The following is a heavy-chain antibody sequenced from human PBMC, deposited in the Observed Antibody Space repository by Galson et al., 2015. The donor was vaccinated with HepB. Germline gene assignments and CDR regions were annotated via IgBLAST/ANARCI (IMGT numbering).Heavy chain of an antibody. V-gene: IGHV3-33*01. CDR2: IWYDGSNK. D-gene: IGHD3-3*01. J-gene: IGHJ4*02. Sequence: SLRLSCAASGFTFSSYGMHWVRQAPGKGLEWVAVIWYDGSNKYYADSVKGRFTISRDNSKNTLYLQMNSLRAEDTAVYYCARVNHDFWSGRPYYFDYWGQGTLVTVSS. CDR1: GFTFSSYG. CDR3: ARVNHDFWSGRPYYFDY.